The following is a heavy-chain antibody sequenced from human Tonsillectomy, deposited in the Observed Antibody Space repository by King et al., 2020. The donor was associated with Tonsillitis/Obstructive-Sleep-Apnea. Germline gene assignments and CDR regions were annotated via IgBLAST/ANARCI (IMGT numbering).Heavy chain of an antibody. D-gene: IGHD3-3*01. CDR1: GFTFSTYW. J-gene: IGHJ6*03. V-gene: IGHV3-7*01. CDR3: ARGCYSDFSSGYYNVAYYYLDV. CDR2: IKQDGTEK. Sequence: EQLVESGGGLVQPGGSLRISCAAAGFTFSTYWMTWGRQAPGKGLEWVANIKQDGTEKHYVDSVKGRLTISRDNAKNSLYLQMNSLRAEDTVVYYCARGCYSDFSSGYYNVAYYYLDVWGKGTTVTVSS.